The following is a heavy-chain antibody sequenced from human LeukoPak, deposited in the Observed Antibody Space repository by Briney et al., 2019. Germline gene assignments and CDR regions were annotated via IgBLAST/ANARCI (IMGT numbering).Heavy chain of an antibody. V-gene: IGHV5-51*01. CDR1: GYSFPNYW. CDR3: VRQRSLSQSDGSGHDAFDF. J-gene: IGHJ3*01. D-gene: IGHD3-22*01. CDR2: FHPGDSDT. Sequence: GESLKISCKTSGYSFPNYWIGWVRQMPGKGLEWMGIFHPGDSDTRYSPPFEGQVTISADKSINTASLQWSSLKASDTAMYFCVRQRSLSQSDGSGHDAFDFWGQGTMVTVSS.